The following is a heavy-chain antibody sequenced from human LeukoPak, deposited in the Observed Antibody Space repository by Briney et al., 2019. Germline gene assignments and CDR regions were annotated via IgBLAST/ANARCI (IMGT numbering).Heavy chain of an antibody. CDR3: ARQASAASDY. Sequence: GESLKISCKGSGYSFTSFWIGWVGQMPRKGLEWMGIIYPGDSDTKYSPSFQGQVTLSVDKSITTAYLQWSSLKASDTAMYYCARQASAASDYWGQGTLVTVSS. CDR1: GYSFTSFW. J-gene: IGHJ4*02. V-gene: IGHV5-51*01. D-gene: IGHD6-13*01. CDR2: IYPGDSDT.